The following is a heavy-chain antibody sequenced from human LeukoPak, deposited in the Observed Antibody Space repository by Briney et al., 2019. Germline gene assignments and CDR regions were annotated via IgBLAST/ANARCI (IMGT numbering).Heavy chain of an antibody. V-gene: IGHV3-23*01. Sequence: GGSLRLSCAGFGFTFSSYAMSWVRQAPGKGLEWVSAISGSGGSTYYADSVKGRFTISRDNSKNTLYLQMNSLRAENTAVYYCAKGEGSGWYYFDYWGQGTLVTASS. CDR1: GFTFSSYA. CDR3: AKGEGSGWYYFDY. J-gene: IGHJ4*02. CDR2: ISGSGGST. D-gene: IGHD6-19*01.